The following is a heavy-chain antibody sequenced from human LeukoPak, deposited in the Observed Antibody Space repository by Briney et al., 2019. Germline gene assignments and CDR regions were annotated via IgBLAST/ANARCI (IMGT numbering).Heavy chain of an antibody. CDR1: GFTFSSYG. D-gene: IGHD3-22*01. V-gene: IGHV3-23*01. CDR3: AKRSSTSSGYFDF. CDR2: ISGSGGST. Sequence: GGTLRLSCAASGFTFSSYGMSWVRQAPGKGLEWVSAISGSGGSTYYADSVKGRFTISRDNSKNTIYLQMNSLRAEDTAIYYCAKRSSTSSGYFDFWGRGTLVTVSS. J-gene: IGHJ4*02.